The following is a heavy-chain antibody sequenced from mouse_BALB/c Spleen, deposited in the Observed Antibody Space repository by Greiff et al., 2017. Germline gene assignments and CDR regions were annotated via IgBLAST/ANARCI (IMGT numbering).Heavy chain of an antibody. J-gene: IGHJ2*01. CDR3: ARQGMIKGDY. CDR2: ISSGGGST. CDR1: GFAFSSYD. Sequence: DVMLVESGGGLVKPGGSLKLSCAASGFAFSSYDMSWVRQTPEKRLEWVAYISSGGGSTYYPDTVKGRFTISRDNAKNTLYLQMSSLKSEDTAMYYCARQGMIKGDYWGQGTTLTVSS. D-gene: IGHD2-10*02. V-gene: IGHV5-12-1*01.